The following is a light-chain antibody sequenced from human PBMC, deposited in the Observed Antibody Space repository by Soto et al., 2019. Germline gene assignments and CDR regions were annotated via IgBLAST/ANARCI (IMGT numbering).Light chain of an antibody. CDR3: QQYDSSPFT. CDR2: GAS. CDR1: QSVSNSY. Sequence: EIVLTQSPGTLSLSPGERATLSCRASQSVSNSYLAWYQQKPGQAPRLLIYGASSRATGIPDRFSGRGSGTDFTLTINRLEPEDFAVYYCQQYDSSPFTFGGGTKVEIK. J-gene: IGKJ4*01. V-gene: IGKV3-20*01.